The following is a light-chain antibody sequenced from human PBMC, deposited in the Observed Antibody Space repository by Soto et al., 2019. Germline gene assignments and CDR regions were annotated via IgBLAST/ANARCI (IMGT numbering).Light chain of an antibody. CDR3: SSYTSTSTLEV. Sequence: QSALTQPASVSGSPGQSITISCTGTSSDVGAYNYVSWFQQHPDKAPKLMIYDVSHRPSGVSNRFSGSKSGNTASLTISGLQAEDEADYYCSSYTSTSTLEVFGTGTKVTVL. J-gene: IGLJ1*01. CDR2: DVS. CDR1: SSDVGAYNY. V-gene: IGLV2-14*01.